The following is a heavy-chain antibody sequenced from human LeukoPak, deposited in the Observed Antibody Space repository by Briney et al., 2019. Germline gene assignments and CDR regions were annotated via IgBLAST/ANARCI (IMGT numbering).Heavy chain of an antibody. D-gene: IGHD2-8*01. CDR1: GFTFSSYA. J-gene: IGHJ4*02. V-gene: IGHV3-21*01. Sequence: GGSLRLSCAASGFTFSSYAMSWVRQAPGKGLEWVSSISSSSSYIYYADSVKGRFTISRDNAKNSLYLQMNRLRAEDTAVYYCARVGRGCTNGVCYRYFDYWGQGTLVTVSS. CDR2: ISSSSSYI. CDR3: ARVGRGCTNGVCYRYFDY.